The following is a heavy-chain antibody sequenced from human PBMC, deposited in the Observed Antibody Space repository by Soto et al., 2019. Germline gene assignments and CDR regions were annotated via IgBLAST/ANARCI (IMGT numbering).Heavy chain of an antibody. CDR3: ARSYYGPGTPYYYGMDV. V-gene: IGHV1-18*01. CDR1: GYTFTSYG. D-gene: IGHD3-10*01. CDR2: ISAYNGNT. Sequence: QVQLVQSGAEVKKPGASVKVSCKASGYTFTSYGISWVRQAPGQGLEWMGWISAYNGNTNYAQKLQGRVTMTTDTAPSTAHMELRSLRSDDTAVYYCARSYYGPGTPYYYGMDVWGQGTTVTVSS. J-gene: IGHJ6*02.